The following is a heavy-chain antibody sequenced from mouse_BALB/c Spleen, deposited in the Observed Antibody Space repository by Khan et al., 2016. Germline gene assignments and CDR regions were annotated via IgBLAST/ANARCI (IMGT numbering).Heavy chain of an antibody. CDR3: SSSVSFFDY. V-gene: IGHV3-2*02. J-gene: IGHJ2*01. Sequence: EVQLQESGPGLVKPSQSLSLTCTVTGYSITSAYAWNWFRQFPGNKLEWIGYISSSGPTSFNPSPKSRISITRDTSKNQFFLQLNSVTIEDQATYYCSSSVSFFDYLGQGTTLTVSS. CDR1: GYSITSAYA. D-gene: IGHD1-1*01. CDR2: ISSSGPT.